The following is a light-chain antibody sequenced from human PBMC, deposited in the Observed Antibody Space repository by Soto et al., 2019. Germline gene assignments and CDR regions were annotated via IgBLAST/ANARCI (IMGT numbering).Light chain of an antibody. J-gene: IGKJ5*01. CDR2: AAS. CDR3: QQSYSTPFVT. CDR1: QSISTY. V-gene: IGKV1-39*01. Sequence: DIQMTQSPSSLSASVGDRVTITCRASQSISTYLNWYQQKPGRAPNLLIFAASSLQSGVPSRFSGSGSGTDFTLTISTLQPEDFATYYCQQSYSTPFVTFGQGTRLEIK.